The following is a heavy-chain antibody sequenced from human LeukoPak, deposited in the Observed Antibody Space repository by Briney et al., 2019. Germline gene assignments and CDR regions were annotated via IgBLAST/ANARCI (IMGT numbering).Heavy chain of an antibody. CDR1: GGSISSGDYY. CDR3: VRGRYDSSGYNYWYFDL. D-gene: IGHD3-22*01. V-gene: IGHV4-31*03. J-gene: IGHJ2*01. Sequence: SQTLSLTCTVSGGSISSGDYYWTWLRQHPGKGLEWIGYIYHSGYTYYNPSLKSRVTMSLDTSKNKFSLKLSSVTAADTAVYYCVRGRYDSSGYNYWYFDLWGRGTLVTVSS. CDR2: IYHSGYT.